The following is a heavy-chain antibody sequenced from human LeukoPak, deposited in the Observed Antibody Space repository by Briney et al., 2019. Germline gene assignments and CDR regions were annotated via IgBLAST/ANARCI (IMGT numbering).Heavy chain of an antibody. Sequence: PGGSLRLSCAASGFTFSSYGTHWVRQAPGKGPEWVAFIRYDGSNKYYADSVKGRFTISRDNSKNTLYLQMNSLRAEDTAVYYCAKSHSLEWLFIFDYWGQGTLVTVSS. D-gene: IGHD3-3*01. V-gene: IGHV3-30*02. CDR2: IRYDGSNK. CDR1: GFTFSSYG. CDR3: AKSHSLEWLFIFDY. J-gene: IGHJ4*02.